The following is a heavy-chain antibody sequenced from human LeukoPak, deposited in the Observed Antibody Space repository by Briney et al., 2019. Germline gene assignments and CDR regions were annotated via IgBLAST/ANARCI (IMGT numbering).Heavy chain of an antibody. V-gene: IGHV4-31*03. CDR3: ARGKNKFYYGMDV. Sequence: PSETLSLTCTVSGGSISSGGYYWSWIRQHPGKGLKWIGYIYYSGSTYYNPSLKSRVTISVDTSKNQFSLKLSSVTAADTAVYYCARGKNKFYYGMDVWGQGTTVTVSS. CDR2: IYYSGST. CDR1: GGSISSGGYY. J-gene: IGHJ6*02.